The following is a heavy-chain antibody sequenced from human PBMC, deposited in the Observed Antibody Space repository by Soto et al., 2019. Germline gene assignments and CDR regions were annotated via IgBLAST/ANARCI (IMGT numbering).Heavy chain of an antibody. V-gene: IGHV3-48*02. J-gene: IGHJ6*02. CDR3: ASSDCSSTSCYSYYYYGMDV. CDR2: ISSSSSTI. CDR1: GFTFSSYS. D-gene: IGHD2-2*01. Sequence: PGGSLRLSCAASGFTFSSYSMNWVRQAPGKGLEWVSYISSSSSTIYYADSVKGRFTISRDNAKNSLYLQMNSLRDEDTAVYYCASSDCSSTSCYSYYYYGMDVWGQGTTVTVSS.